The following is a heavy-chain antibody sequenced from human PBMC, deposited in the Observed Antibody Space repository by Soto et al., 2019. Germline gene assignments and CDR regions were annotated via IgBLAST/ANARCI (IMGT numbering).Heavy chain of an antibody. CDR2: ISADSVNT. V-gene: IGHV1-18*01. D-gene: IGHD2-8*01. J-gene: IGHJ4*02. CDR3: AREYCTSESCYGSDC. CDR1: GYSFTSYG. Sequence: GASVKVSCKAGGYSFTSYGISWVRQAPGEGLEWMGWISADSVNTKSAQKFQDRLTMTTDTSTSTAYMELGSLRSDDTAIYYCAREYCTSESCYGSDCWGQGTLVTVSS.